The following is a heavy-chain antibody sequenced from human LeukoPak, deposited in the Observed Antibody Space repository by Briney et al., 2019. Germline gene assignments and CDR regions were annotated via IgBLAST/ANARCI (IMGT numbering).Heavy chain of an antibody. CDR1: GYTFTGYY. Sequence: ASVKVSCTASGYTFTGYYMHWVRQAPGQGLEWMGWINPNSGGTNYAQKLQGRVTMTTDTSTSTAYMELRNLRSDDTAVYYCARDSPRRGGDYRLDYWGQGTLVTVSS. D-gene: IGHD2-21*02. CDR3: ARDSPRRGGDYRLDY. CDR2: INPNSGGT. V-gene: IGHV1-2*02. J-gene: IGHJ4*02.